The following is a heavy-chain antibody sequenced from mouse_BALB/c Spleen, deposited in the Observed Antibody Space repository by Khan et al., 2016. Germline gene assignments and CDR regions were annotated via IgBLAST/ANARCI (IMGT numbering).Heavy chain of an antibody. CDR2: IDPANGNT. Sequence: EVQLQQSGAELVKPGASVKLSCTASGFNIKDTYMHWVKQRPEQGLEWIGRIDPANGNTKYDPKFQGKATIAVDPSSNTAYLQLSSLTSEDTAVYYGAREGDNYAMDYWGQGTSVTVSS. J-gene: IGHJ4*01. V-gene: IGHV14-3*02. CDR1: GFNIKDTY. CDR3: AREGDNYAMDY. D-gene: IGHD3-3*01.